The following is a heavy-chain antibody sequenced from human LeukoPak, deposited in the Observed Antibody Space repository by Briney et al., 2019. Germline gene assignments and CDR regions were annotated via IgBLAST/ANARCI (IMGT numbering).Heavy chain of an antibody. D-gene: IGHD3-3*01. CDR2: INPGGGST. CDR1: GYIFTNYY. V-gene: IGHV1-46*01. CDR3: AREGTYEGAFDI. J-gene: IGHJ3*02. Sequence: ASVKVSCKAAGYIFTNYYLHWVRQAPGQGLEWMGIINPGGGSTSYAQKFQGRVTMTRDTSTSTVYMELSSLGSEDTAVYYCAREGTYEGAFDIWGQGTMVTVSS.